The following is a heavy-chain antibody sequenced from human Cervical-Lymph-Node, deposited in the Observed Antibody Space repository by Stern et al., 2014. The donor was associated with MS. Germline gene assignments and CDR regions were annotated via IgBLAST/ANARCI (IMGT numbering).Heavy chain of an antibody. D-gene: IGHD6-13*01. Sequence: QLVQSGGGLVQPGGSLRLSCAASGFTFSIYAMNWVRQAPGKGLEWVSAIRGRGDSTYYADSFKGRFTISRDNSKNTLYLQMNNLRAEDTALYYCARGLRQQLVPFDYWGQGALVTVSS. V-gene: IGHV3-23*04. J-gene: IGHJ4*02. CDR2: IRGRGDST. CDR1: GFTFSIYA. CDR3: ARGLRQQLVPFDY.